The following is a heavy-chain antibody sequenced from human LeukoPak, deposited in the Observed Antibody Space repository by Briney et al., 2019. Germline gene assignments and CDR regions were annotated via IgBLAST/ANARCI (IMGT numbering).Heavy chain of an antibody. CDR1: GLSVRGSY. Sequence: GGSLRLSCEVSGLSVRGSYMSWVRQAPGKGLEWVSVIYSGDRRYYADSVKGRFTISRDTSKNTLYLQMNSLRAEDTAVYYCARSTSSEYDIYHFDYWGQGTLVTVSS. CDR3: ARSTSSEYDIYHFDY. V-gene: IGHV3-53*01. J-gene: IGHJ4*02. D-gene: IGHD3-9*01. CDR2: IYSGDRR.